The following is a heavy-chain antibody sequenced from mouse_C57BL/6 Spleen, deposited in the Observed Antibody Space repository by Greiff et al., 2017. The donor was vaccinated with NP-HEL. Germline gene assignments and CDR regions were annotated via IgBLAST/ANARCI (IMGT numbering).Heavy chain of an antibody. V-gene: IGHV1-82*01. Sequence: VQLQQSGPELVKPGASVKISCKASGYAFSSSWMNWVKQRPGKGLEWIGRIYPGDGDTNYNGKFKGKATLTADKSSSTAYMQLSSLTSEDSAVYFCARWNYGSSYLYAMDYWGQGTSVTVSS. CDR1: GYAFSSSW. D-gene: IGHD1-1*01. CDR3: ARWNYGSSYLYAMDY. CDR2: IYPGDGDT. J-gene: IGHJ4*01.